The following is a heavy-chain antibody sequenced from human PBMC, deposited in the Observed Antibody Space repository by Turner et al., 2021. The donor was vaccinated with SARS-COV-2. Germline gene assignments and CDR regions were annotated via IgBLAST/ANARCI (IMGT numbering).Heavy chain of an antibody. V-gene: IGHV3-53*01. J-gene: IGHJ6*02. D-gene: IGHD3-3*01. CDR1: GVTVSSNY. CDR2: IYSGGRT. CDR3: TRDLMEVGGMDV. Sequence: EVQLVESGGGLIQPGGSLRLSCAASGVTVSSNYMSWVRQAPGKGLEWVSVIYSGGRTYYADSVKGRFTISRDNSKNTLYLQMNSLRAEDTAVYYCTRDLMEVGGMDVWGQGTTVTVSS.